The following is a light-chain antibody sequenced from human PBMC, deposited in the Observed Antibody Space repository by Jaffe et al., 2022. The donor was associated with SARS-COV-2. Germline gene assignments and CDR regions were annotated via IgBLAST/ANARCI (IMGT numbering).Light chain of an antibody. Sequence: DIQMTQSPSSLSASVGDRVTITCRASQSVSSSLNWYQQKPGKAPKVLIYAASSLQTGVPSRFSASGSGTDFTLTISALQPEDFATYFCQQSYRTPFTFGGGTRVEIK. J-gene: IGKJ4*01. V-gene: IGKV1-39*01. CDR2: AAS. CDR1: QSVSSS. CDR3: QQSYRTPFT.